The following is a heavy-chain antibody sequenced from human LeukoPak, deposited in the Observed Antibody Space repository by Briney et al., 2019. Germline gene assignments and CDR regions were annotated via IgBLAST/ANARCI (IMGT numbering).Heavy chain of an antibody. V-gene: IGHV3-23*01. Sequence: PGGSLRLSCAASGFTFSSYAMSWVRQAPGKGLEWVSAISGSGGSTYYADSVKGRFTISRDNSKNTLYLQMNSLRAEDTAVYYCARDTGFPQAGTTCYWDWGQGTLVTVSS. CDR2: ISGSGGST. J-gene: IGHJ4*02. D-gene: IGHD2-2*01. CDR1: GFTFSSYA. CDR3: ARDTGFPQAGTTCYWD.